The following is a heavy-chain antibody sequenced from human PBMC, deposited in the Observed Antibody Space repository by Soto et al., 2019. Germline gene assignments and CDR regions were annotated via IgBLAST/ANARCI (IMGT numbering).Heavy chain of an antibody. V-gene: IGHV1-18*01. CDR2: VSTYTGHS. Sequence: QVQLVQSGTEVKEPGASVKVSCKASGYTFTTYGISWVRQAPGQGLEWMGWVSTYTGHSDYAEHLQGRVTMTTDSSTYTAYMELRSLRSDDTAVYYCARDGGVTTIAGTRYYYGMDVWGQGTTVTVSS. CDR1: GYTFTTYG. CDR3: ARDGGVTTIAGTRYYYGMDV. J-gene: IGHJ6*02. D-gene: IGHD5-12*01.